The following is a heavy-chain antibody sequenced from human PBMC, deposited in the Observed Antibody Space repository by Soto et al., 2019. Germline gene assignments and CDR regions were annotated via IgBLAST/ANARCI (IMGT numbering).Heavy chain of an antibody. J-gene: IGHJ3*02. CDR2: IIPIFGTA. CDR1: GGTFSSYA. CDR3: ARKWESSGYFPSAFDI. D-gene: IGHD3-22*01. V-gene: IGHV1-69*01. Sequence: QVQLVQSGAEVKKPGSSVKVSCKASGGTFSSYAISWVRQAPGQGLEWMGGIIPIFGTANYAKKFQGRVTITADESTSTAYMELSSLRSEDTAVYYCARKWESSGYFPSAFDIWGQGTMVTVSS.